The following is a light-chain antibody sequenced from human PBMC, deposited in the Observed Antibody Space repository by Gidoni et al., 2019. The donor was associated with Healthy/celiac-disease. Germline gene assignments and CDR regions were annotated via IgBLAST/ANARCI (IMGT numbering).Light chain of an antibody. J-gene: IGKJ1*01. CDR2: GAS. V-gene: IGKV3-15*01. CDR1: QSVSSN. Sequence: EIVMTQSPAPLSVSPGERATLSCRASQSVSSNLAWYQQQPGQAPRLLIYGASTSATGIPARFSGSGSGTEFTLTISSLQSEDFAVYYCQQYNNWTRTFGQGTKVEIK. CDR3: QQYNNWTRT.